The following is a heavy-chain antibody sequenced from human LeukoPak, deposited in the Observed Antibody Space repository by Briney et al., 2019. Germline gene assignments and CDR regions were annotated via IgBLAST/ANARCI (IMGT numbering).Heavy chain of an antibody. CDR1: GGSISSYY. J-gene: IGHJ4*02. CDR2: IYYSGST. V-gene: IGHV4-59*01. D-gene: IGHD3-10*01. Sequence: PSETLSLTCTVSGGSISSYYWSWIRQPPGKGLEWIGYIYYSGSTNYNPSLKSRVTISVDTSKNQFSLKLSSVTAADTAVYYCARIGGETSGGFDYWGQGTLVTVSS. CDR3: ARIGGETSGGFDY.